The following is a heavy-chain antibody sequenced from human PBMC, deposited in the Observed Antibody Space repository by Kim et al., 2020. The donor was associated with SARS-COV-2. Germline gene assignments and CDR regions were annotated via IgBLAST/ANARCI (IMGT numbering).Heavy chain of an antibody. V-gene: IGHV4-59*01. CDR1: GGSISSYY. CDR3: ARGYYGSGSKSLDWFDP. CDR2: IYYSGST. J-gene: IGHJ5*02. D-gene: IGHD3-10*01. Sequence: SETLSLTCTVSGGSISSYYWSWIRQPPGKGLEWIGYIYYSGSTNYNPSLKSRVTISVDTSKNQFSLKLSSVTAADTAVYYCARGYYGSGSKSLDWFDPWGQGTLVTVSS.